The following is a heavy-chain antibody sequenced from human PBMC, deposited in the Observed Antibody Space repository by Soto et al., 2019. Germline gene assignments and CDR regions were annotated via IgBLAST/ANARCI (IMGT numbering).Heavy chain of an antibody. CDR1: GFTFSSYG. D-gene: IGHD2-2*01. CDR2: IWYDGSNK. J-gene: IGHJ4*02. V-gene: IGHV3-33*01. Sequence: QVQLVESGGGVVQPGRSLRLSCAASGFTFSSYGMHWVRQAPGKGLEWVAVIWYDGSNKYYADSVKGRFTISRDNSKNALYLQMNSLRAEDTAVYYCARGDIVVVPAAAYFDYWGKGTLVTVS. CDR3: ARGDIVVVPAAAYFDY.